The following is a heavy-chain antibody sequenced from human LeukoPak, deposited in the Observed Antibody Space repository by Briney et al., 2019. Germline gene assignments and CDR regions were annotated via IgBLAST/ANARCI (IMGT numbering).Heavy chain of an antibody. CDR2: TYTGGNS. D-gene: IGHD3-22*01. Sequence: LPGGSLRLSCAASGFTFSSYAMHWVRQAPGKGLEWVSVTYTGGNSYYAGSVQGRFIISRDISKNTLYLQMNNLRAEDSALYYCARGGRGSAAVVAPRSFDIWGQGTMVTVSS. CDR1: GFTFSSYA. J-gene: IGHJ3*02. CDR3: ARGGRGSAAVVAPRSFDI. V-gene: IGHV3-53*01.